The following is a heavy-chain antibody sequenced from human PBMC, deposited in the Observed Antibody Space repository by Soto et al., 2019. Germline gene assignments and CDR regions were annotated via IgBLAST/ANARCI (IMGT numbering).Heavy chain of an antibody. CDR2: IYYSGST. J-gene: IGHJ6*03. D-gene: IGHD2-2*01. Sequence: SETLSLTCTVSGGSLSSYYWSWIRQPPGKGLEWIGYIYYSGSTNYNPSLKSRVTISVDTSKNQFSLKLSSVTAADTAVYYCARASTSGLYYYYMDVWGKGTTVTVSS. CDR1: GGSLSSYY. V-gene: IGHV4-59*01. CDR3: ARASTSGLYYYYMDV.